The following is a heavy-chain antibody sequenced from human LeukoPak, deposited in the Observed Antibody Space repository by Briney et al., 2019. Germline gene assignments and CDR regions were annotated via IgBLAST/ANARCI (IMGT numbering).Heavy chain of an antibody. D-gene: IGHD2-15*01. J-gene: IGHJ4*02. V-gene: IGHV4-61*01. Sequence: SETLSLTCTVSGGSVSSGSYYWSWIRQPPGRGLEWIGYVYYSGSTNYNPSFKSRITISVDTSRNQFSLQLSSVTAVDTAVYYCARIHRYCSGGACYVLDNWGQGTLVAVSS. CDR1: GGSVSSGSYY. CDR2: VYYSGST. CDR3: ARIHRYCSGGACYVLDN.